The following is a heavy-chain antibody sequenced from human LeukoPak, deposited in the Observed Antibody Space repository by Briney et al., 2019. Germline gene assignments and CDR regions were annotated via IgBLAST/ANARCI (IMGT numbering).Heavy chain of an antibody. J-gene: IGHJ6*02. D-gene: IGHD6-13*01. CDR3: ARDQRIAAAGTGVVYYYYYGMDV. Sequence: ASVKVSCKASGYTFTDYYMHWVRQAPGQGLEWMGRINPNSGGSNYAQEFQGRVTMTRDTSISTAYMELSRLRSDDTAVYYCARDQRIAAAGTGVVYYYYYGMDVWGQGTTVTVSS. V-gene: IGHV1-2*06. CDR2: INPNSGGS. CDR1: GYTFTDYY.